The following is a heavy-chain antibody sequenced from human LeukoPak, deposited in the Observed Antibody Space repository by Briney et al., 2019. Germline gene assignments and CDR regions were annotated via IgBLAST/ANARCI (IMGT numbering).Heavy chain of an antibody. D-gene: IGHD2-2*02. Sequence: SVKVSCKASGGTFGSHAISWVRQAPGQGLEWIGGIIPIFDTTIYGKEFQGRVTTTADGSTSTAYMELSSLRSEDTAVYYCARAPYCSSTSCYTRASNWFDPWGQGTLVTVSS. CDR1: GGTFGSHA. V-gene: IGHV1-69*13. J-gene: IGHJ5*02. CDR2: IIPIFDTT. CDR3: ARAPYCSSTSCYTRASNWFDP.